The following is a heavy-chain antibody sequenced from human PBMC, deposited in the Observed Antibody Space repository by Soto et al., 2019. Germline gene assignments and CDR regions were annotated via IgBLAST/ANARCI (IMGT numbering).Heavy chain of an antibody. CDR1: SGSISSSSYY. D-gene: IGHD3-10*02. V-gene: IGHV4-39*01. Sequence: PSETLSLTCTVSSGSISSSSYYWGWIRQPPGKGLEWIGSIYYSGDTYHNPSLKSRVTMSVDTSMNQFALRLTSVTAADTAVYYCXRHVRPSTTARRDWFDPWGQGTLVTVSS. CDR2: IYYSGDT. J-gene: IGHJ5*02. CDR3: XRHVRPSTTARRDWFDP.